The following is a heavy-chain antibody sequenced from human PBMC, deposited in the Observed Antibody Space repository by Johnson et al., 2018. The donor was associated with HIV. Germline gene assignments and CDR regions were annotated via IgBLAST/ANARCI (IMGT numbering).Heavy chain of an antibody. Sequence: VQLVESGGGLVQPGRSLRLSCAASGLTFNVYAMHWVRQAPGKGLEWVSGISWNSDAIKYADSVRGRFTISRDNAKNSLYLQMNSLRAEDTALYYCARKTPAHAFDIWGQGTMVIVSS. CDR1: GLTFNVYA. CDR3: ARKTPAHAFDI. J-gene: IGHJ3*02. V-gene: IGHV3-9*01. D-gene: IGHD4-23*01. CDR2: ISWNSDAI.